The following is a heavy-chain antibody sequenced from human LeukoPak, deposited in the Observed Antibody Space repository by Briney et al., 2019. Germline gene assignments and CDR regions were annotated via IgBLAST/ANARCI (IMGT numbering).Heavy chain of an antibody. J-gene: IGHJ4*02. CDR2: IYTSGST. CDR1: GGSISSYY. V-gene: IGHV4-4*07. D-gene: IGHD1-26*01. CDR3: ATYVGATTGYYFDY. Sequence: SETLSLTCTVSGGSISSYYWSWIRQPAGKGLEWIGRIYTSGSTNYNPSLKSRVTVSVDTSKNQFSLKLTSVTAADTAVYYCATYVGATTGYYFDYWGQGTLVTVSS.